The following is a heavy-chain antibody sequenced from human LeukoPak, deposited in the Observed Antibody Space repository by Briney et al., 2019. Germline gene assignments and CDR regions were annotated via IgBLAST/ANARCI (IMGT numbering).Heavy chain of an antibody. D-gene: IGHD5-18*01. Sequence: TGGSLRLSWAAAGFTLSSYWMSSVRQPPGKGLGWVATIKQDGSEKYYVDSVKGRFTISRDNAKNSLYLQMNSLRAEDTAVYYCARGLARGARGYSYGYFYWGQGTLVTVSS. V-gene: IGHV3-7*01. J-gene: IGHJ4*02. CDR2: IKQDGSEK. CDR3: ARGLARGARGYSYGYFY. CDR1: GFTLSSYW.